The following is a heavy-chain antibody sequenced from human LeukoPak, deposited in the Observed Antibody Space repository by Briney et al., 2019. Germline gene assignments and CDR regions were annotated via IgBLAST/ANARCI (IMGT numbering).Heavy chain of an antibody. J-gene: IGHJ4*02. D-gene: IGHD6-13*01. Sequence: PGGSLRLSCAASGFTFSTYRMTWVRQAPGKGLVWVSHINSDGSSTNYADSVKGRFTTSRDNAKNTLYLQMNSLRAEDTVVYYCVIAPANQLLYWGQGTLVTVSS. CDR2: INSDGSST. CDR1: GFTFSTYR. V-gene: IGHV3-74*01. CDR3: VIAPANQLLY.